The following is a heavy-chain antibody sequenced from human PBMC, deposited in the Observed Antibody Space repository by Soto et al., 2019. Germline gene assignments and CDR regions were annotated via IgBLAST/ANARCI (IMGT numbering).Heavy chain of an antibody. CDR2: IKSKTDGGTT. CDR1: GFTFSNAW. V-gene: IGHV3-15*01. Sequence: PGGSLRLSCAASGFTFSNAWMSWVRQAPGKGLEWVGRIKSKTDGGTTDYAAPVKGRFTISRDDSKNTLYLQMNSLKTEDTAVYYCRGRWSPDYGEYGPPPLYYYYGMDVWGQGTTVTVYS. J-gene: IGHJ6*02. D-gene: IGHD4-17*01. CDR3: RGRWSPDYGEYGPPPLYYYYGMDV.